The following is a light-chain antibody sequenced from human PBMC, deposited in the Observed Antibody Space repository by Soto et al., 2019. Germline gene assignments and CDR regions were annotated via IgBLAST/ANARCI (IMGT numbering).Light chain of an antibody. Sequence: DIQMTQSPSSLSASVGDRVTITCRASQNIFSYLNWYQQKPGKAPDLLIFAGSNLQSGVPSRFSGSGSGTDFTLTITNLQPEDFASYLCLQTYTTPWTFGQGTRVEIK. CDR1: QNIFSY. J-gene: IGKJ1*01. V-gene: IGKV1-39*01. CDR2: AGS. CDR3: LQTYTTPWT.